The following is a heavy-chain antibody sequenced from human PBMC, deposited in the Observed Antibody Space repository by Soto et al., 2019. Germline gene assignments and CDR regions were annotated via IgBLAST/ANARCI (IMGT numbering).Heavy chain of an antibody. V-gene: IGHV4-34*01. D-gene: IGHD3-10*01. CDR1: GGSFSGYY. Sequence: SETLSLTCAVYGGSFSGYYWSWIRQPPGKGLEWIGEINHSGSTNYNPSLKSRVTISVDTSKNQFSLKLSSVTAADTAVYYCARRRLWFGELWWYFDYWGQGTLVT. CDR3: ARRRLWFGELWWYFDY. J-gene: IGHJ4*02. CDR2: INHSGST.